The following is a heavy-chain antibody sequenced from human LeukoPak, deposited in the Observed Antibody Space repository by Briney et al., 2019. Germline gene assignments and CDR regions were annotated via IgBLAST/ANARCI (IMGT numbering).Heavy chain of an antibody. V-gene: IGHV3-48*03. CDR1: GFTFSSYE. J-gene: IGHJ5*02. CDR3: ARGAAGGMYNWFDP. CDR2: ISPSGRTM. Sequence: HPGGSLRLSCAASGFTFSSYEMNWVRQAPGKGLEWISDISPSGRTMSYADSVKGRFTISRDNAKNSLYLQMDSLRVEDTAVYYCARGAAGGMYNWFDPWGQGTLVTVSS. D-gene: IGHD6-13*01.